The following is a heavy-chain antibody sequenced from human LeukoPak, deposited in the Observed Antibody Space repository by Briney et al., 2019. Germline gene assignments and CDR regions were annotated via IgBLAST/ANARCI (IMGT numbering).Heavy chain of an antibody. Sequence: GGSLRLSCAASGFTFSSYWMHWVRHAPGKGLVWVSRIKSDGSTNYADSVKGRFTISRDNAKNSLYLQMNSLRAEDTAVYYCARVQWELRGVGSYFDYWGQGTLVTVSS. J-gene: IGHJ4*02. CDR1: GFTFSSYW. V-gene: IGHV3-74*01. D-gene: IGHD1-26*01. CDR2: IKSDGST. CDR3: ARVQWELRGVGSYFDY.